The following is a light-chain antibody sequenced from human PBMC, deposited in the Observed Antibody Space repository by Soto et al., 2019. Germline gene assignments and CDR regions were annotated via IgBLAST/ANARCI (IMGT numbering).Light chain of an antibody. CDR2: EDT. CDR3: CSYAGSITFV. CDR1: SSDVGRFNF. J-gene: IGLJ1*01. Sequence: QSALTQPASVSGSPGQSITVSCTGSSSDVGRFNFVSWYQQRPGKAPKLMIYEDTKRPSGVSNRFSGSKSGNTASLTISGLQAEDEADYYCCSYAGSITFVFGTGTKVTVL. V-gene: IGLV2-23*01.